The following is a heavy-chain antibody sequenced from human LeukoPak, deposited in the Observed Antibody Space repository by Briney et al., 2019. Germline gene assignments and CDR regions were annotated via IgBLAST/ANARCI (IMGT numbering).Heavy chain of an antibody. CDR2: IYPVDSDT. V-gene: IGHV5-51*01. J-gene: IGHJ4*02. CDR3: ARPSSPDMLLPHY. CDR1: GYIFTNYW. D-gene: IGHD3-22*01. Sequence: PGKSLKISCKASGYIFTNYWIGWVRQMPGKGLEWMGVIYPVDSDTRYNPSFQGQVTISAAKSISTAYLQWSSLKASDTAMYYCARPSSPDMLLPHYWGQGTLVTVSS.